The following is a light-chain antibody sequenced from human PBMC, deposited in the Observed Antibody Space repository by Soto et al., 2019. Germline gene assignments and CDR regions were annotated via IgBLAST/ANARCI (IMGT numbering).Light chain of an antibody. Sequence: SYELTQPPSVSVAPGKTARITCGGNNIGSKSVHWYQQKPGQAPVLVIYYDSDRPSGIPERFSGSNSGNTATLTIRRVEAGDEADYYCQVWDSSSDHPKVFGGGTKVTVL. CDR1: NIGSKS. V-gene: IGLV3-21*04. J-gene: IGLJ3*02. CDR2: YDS. CDR3: QVWDSSSDHPKV.